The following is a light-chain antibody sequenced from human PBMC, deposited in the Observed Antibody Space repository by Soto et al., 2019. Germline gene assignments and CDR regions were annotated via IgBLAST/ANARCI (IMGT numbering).Light chain of an antibody. V-gene: IGKV1-39*01. Sequence: DIQITQSPCSLSASVADRVTITCRGSQSISSYLKWYQQKPGKAPKLLIYAASSLQSGVPSRFSGSGSGTDFTLTISSLQPEDFATYYCQQISSTPQISSGHGTRLEIK. J-gene: IGKJ5*01. CDR2: AAS. CDR1: QSISSY. CDR3: QQISSTPQIS.